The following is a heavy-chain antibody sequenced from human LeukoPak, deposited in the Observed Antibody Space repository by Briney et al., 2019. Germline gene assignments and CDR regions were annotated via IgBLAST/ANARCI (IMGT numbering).Heavy chain of an antibody. Sequence: PSETLSLTCTVSGGSISSGDYYWSWIRQPPGKGLEWIGYIYYSGSTNYNPSLKSRVTISIDTSKNQFSLKLSSVTAAATAVYYCARDQRPSGSYSDWFDPWGQGTLVTVSS. CDR1: GGSISSGDYY. V-gene: IGHV4-61*08. CDR3: ARDQRPSGSYSDWFDP. D-gene: IGHD3-10*01. J-gene: IGHJ5*02. CDR2: IYYSGST.